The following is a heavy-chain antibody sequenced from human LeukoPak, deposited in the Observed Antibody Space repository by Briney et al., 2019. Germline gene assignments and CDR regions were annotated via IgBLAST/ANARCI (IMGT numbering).Heavy chain of an antibody. CDR1: GYTFTSYG. V-gene: IGHV1-18*01. D-gene: IGHD3-16*02. Sequence: ASVKVSCKASGYTFTSYGISWVRQAPGQGLEWMGWISAYNGNTNYAQKLQGRVTMTTDTSTSTAYMELRSLRSDDTAVYYCAREGSYDYIWGRYRYTDAFDIWGQGTMVTVSS. J-gene: IGHJ3*02. CDR2: ISAYNGNT. CDR3: AREGSYDYIWGRYRYTDAFDI.